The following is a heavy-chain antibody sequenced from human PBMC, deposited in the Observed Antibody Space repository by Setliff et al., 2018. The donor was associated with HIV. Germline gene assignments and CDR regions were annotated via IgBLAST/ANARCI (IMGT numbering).Heavy chain of an antibody. J-gene: IGHJ4*02. D-gene: IGHD3-22*01. CDR1: GDSISSYY. CDR3: AAGLHYYDSTGYPLTFDY. Sequence: SETLSLTCTVSGDSISSYYWSWIRQPPGKGLEWIGYIYTSGITDYNPSLKSRVTISVDTSKNQFSLKLSSVTAADTAVYYCAAGLHYYDSTGYPLTFDYWGQGALVTVSS. CDR2: IYTSGIT. V-gene: IGHV4-4*08.